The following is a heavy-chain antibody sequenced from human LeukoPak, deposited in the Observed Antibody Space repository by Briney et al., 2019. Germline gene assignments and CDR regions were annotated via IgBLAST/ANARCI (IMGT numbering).Heavy chain of an antibody. CDR3: ARAAGYCSGGSCYYDY. CDR2: IFPILGRA. Sequence: SVKVSCKASGGTFSSYAISWVRQAPGQGLEWMGRIFPILGRANYAQKLQGRVTITAEKSTSTPYMELSRLRSEDTAVYYRARAAGYCSGGSCYYDYRGQGTLVTVSS. V-gene: IGHV1-69*04. J-gene: IGHJ4*02. CDR1: GGTFSSYA. D-gene: IGHD2-15*01.